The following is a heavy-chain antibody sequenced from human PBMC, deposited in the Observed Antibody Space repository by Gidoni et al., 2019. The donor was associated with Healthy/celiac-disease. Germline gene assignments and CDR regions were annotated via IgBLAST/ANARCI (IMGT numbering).Heavy chain of an antibody. CDR2: IYYSGST. V-gene: IGHV4-31*03. J-gene: IGHJ4*02. D-gene: IGHD6-19*01. CDR1: GGSISSGGYY. CDR3: ARGKAVAVTRD. Sequence: QVQLQESGPGLVKPSQTLSLTCTVPGGSISSGGYYWSWIRQHPGKGMEWIGDIYYSGSTDYNPSIKSRVTISVDTSKNQFSMKLSSVTAADTAVYYCARGKAVAVTRDWGQGTLVTVSS.